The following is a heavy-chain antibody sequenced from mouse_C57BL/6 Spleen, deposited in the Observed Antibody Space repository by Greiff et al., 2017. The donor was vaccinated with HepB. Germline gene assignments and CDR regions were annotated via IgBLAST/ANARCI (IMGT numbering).Heavy chain of an antibody. CDR2: IYPGDGDT. J-gene: IGHJ2*01. CDR3: ARPTTSAYFDY. CDR1: GYTFSSSW. V-gene: IGHV1-82*01. Sequence: VQLLESGPELVKPGASVKISCKASGYTFSSSWMNWVKQRPGKGLEWIGRIYPGDGDTNYNGKFKGKATLTADKSSSTAYMQLSSLTSEDSAVYYCARPTTSAYFDYWGQGTTLTVSS. D-gene: IGHD2-12*01.